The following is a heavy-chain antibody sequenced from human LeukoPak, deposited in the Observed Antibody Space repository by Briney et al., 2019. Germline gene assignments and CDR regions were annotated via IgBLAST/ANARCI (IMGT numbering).Heavy chain of an antibody. J-gene: IGHJ6*02. Sequence: SETLSLTCTVSGGSISSYYWSWIRQPPGKGLEWIGYIYYSGSTNYNPSLKSRVTISVDTSKNQLSLKLSSVTAADTAVYYCARDPEPLAFYGMDVWGQGTTVTVSS. CDR1: GGSISSYY. CDR3: ARDPEPLAFYGMDV. V-gene: IGHV4-59*01. CDR2: IYYSGST.